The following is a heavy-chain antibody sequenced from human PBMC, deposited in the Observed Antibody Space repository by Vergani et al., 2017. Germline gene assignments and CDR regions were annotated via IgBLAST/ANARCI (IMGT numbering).Heavy chain of an antibody. Sequence: QVQLVQSGAEVKKPGSSVKVSCKASGGTFSSYAISWVRQAPGQGLEWMGGIIPIFGTANYAQKFQGRVTITADESTSTAYMELSSLRSEDTAVYYCTRDRYCSGGSCYPLGEYYYGMDVWGQGTTVTVSS. CDR3: TRDRYCSGGSCYPLGEYYYGMDV. CDR1: GGTFSSYA. V-gene: IGHV1-69*01. D-gene: IGHD2-15*01. CDR2: IIPIFGTA. J-gene: IGHJ6*02.